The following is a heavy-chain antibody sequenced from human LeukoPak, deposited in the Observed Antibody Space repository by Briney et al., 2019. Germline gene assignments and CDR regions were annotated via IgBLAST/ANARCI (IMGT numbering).Heavy chain of an antibody. V-gene: IGHV1-69*04. D-gene: IGHD2-15*01. Sequence: SVKVSCKASGVTFSSYAISWVRQAPGQGLEWMGRIIPILGIANYAQKFQGRVTITADKSTSTAYMELSSLRSEDTAVYYCANLCSGGSCYRDYWGQGTLVTVSS. CDR2: IIPILGIA. CDR1: GVTFSSYA. CDR3: ANLCSGGSCYRDY. J-gene: IGHJ4*02.